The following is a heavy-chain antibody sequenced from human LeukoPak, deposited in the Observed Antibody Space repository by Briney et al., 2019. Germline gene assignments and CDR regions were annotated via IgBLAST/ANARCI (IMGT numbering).Heavy chain of an antibody. CDR1: GGSFSGYY. CDR2: INHSGST. CDR3: TRGAGWLIDY. J-gene: IGHJ4*02. D-gene: IGHD3-16*01. V-gene: IGHV4-34*01. Sequence: SETLSLTCAVYGGSFSGYYWSWIRQPPGKGLEWIGEINHSGSTNYNPSPKSRVTMSADTSKNQFSLKLNSMTTADTAVYYCTRGAGWLIDYWGQGILVTVSS.